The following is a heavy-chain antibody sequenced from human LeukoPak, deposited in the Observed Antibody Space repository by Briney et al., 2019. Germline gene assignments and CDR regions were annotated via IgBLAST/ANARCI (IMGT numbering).Heavy chain of an antibody. Sequence: PGGSLRLSCAASGFTFSSYWMSWVRQAPGKGLEWVANIKHDGSEKYYVDSMKGRFTISRDNAKDSLYLQMNSLRAQDTAVYYCARANSLGYWGQGTLVTVSS. J-gene: IGHJ4*02. V-gene: IGHV3-7*01. D-gene: IGHD2/OR15-2a*01. CDR3: ARANSLGY. CDR1: GFTFSSYW. CDR2: IKHDGSEK.